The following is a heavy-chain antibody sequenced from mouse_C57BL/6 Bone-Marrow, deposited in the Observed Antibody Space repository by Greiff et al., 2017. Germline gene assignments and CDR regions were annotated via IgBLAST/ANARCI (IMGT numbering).Heavy chain of an antibody. CDR1: GYTFTSYG. CDR3: AREGPTRHAMEY. V-gene: IGHV1-81*01. D-gene: IGHD3-3*01. Sequence: VQLQQSGAELARPGASVKLSCKASGYTFTSYGISWVKQRTGQGLEWIGEIYPRSGNTYYNEKFKGKATLTADKSSSTAYMELRSLTAEDAAVYCCAREGPTRHAMEYWGQGTSVTVSS. CDR2: IYPRSGNT. J-gene: IGHJ4*01.